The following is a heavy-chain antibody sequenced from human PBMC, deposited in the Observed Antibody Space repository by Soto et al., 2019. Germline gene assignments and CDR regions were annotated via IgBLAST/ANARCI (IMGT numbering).Heavy chain of an antibody. CDR1: SGSISSSNW. D-gene: IGHD6-13*01. CDR2: IYHSGST. J-gene: IGHJ4*02. V-gene: IGHV4-4*02. CDR3: AGVAGVVTAGGYFDY. Sequence: QVQLQESGPGLVKPSGTLSLTCAVSSGSISSSNWWSWVRQPPGKGLEWIGEIYHSGSTNYNPSLKSRVTISVDKSKNQFSLKLSSVTTADTAVYYCAGVAGVVTAGGYFDYWGQGTLVTVSS.